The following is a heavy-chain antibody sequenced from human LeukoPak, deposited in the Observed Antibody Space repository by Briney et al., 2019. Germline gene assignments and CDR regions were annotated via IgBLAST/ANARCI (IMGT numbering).Heavy chain of an antibody. CDR3: ARGTRIAVADLGFDP. CDR2: IIPIFGTA. D-gene: IGHD6-19*01. J-gene: IGHJ5*02. V-gene: IGHV1-69*13. Sequence: SVKVSCTASDYTFSNYGITWVRQAPGQGLEWMGGIIPIFGTANYAQKFQGRVTITADESTSTAYVELSSLRSEDTAVYYCARGTRIAVADLGFDPWGQGTLVTVSS. CDR1: DYTFSNYG.